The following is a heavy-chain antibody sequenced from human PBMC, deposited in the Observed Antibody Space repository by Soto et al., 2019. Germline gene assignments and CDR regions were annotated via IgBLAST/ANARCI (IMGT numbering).Heavy chain of an antibody. Sequence: PGGSLRLSCAASGFTFSSYAMSWVRQAPGKGLEWVSAISGSGGSTYYADSVKGRFTISRDNSKNTLYLQMNSLRAEDTAVYYCAKDQDDILRHGFYAMDFWGQGTTDIGSS. D-gene: IGHD3-9*01. J-gene: IGHJ6*02. V-gene: IGHV3-23*01. CDR2: ISGSGGST. CDR1: GFTFSSYA. CDR3: AKDQDDILRHGFYAMDF.